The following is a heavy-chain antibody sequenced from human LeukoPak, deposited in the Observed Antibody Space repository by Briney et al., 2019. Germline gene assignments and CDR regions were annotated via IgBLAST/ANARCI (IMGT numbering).Heavy chain of an antibody. CDR1: GTYW. V-gene: IGHV3-74*01. D-gene: IGHD2/OR15-2a*01. CDR2: INSDGSWT. J-gene: IGHJ4*02. CDR3: VTFYETY. Sequence: WGSLRLSCAASGTYWIHWVRQAPGKGLVWVSHINSDGSWTGYADSVKGRFTISKDNAKNTVSLQMNNLRAEDTAVYYCVTFYETYWGRGTLVTVSS.